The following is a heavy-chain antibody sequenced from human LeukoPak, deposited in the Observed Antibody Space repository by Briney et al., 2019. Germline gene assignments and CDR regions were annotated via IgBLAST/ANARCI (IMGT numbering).Heavy chain of an antibody. CDR3: ARGSAGSLYFDY. J-gene: IGHJ4*02. V-gene: IGHV3-53*01. Sequence: GGSLRLSCAASGFTFSSYAMSWVRQAPGKGLEWVSVIYSGGSTYYADSVKGRFTISRDNSKNTLYLQMNSLRAEDTAVYYCARGSAGSLYFDYWGQGTLVTVSS. D-gene: IGHD3-10*01. CDR1: GFTFSSYA. CDR2: IYSGGST.